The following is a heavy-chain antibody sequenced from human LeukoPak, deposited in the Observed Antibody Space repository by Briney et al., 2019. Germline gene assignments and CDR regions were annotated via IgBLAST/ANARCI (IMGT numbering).Heavy chain of an antibody. J-gene: IGHJ4*02. V-gene: IGHV4-34*01. D-gene: IGHD3-10*01. CDR2: INDSVST. CDR3: ARKEGTAMVRGAGFDY. CDR1: GGSFSGDN. Sequence: PGTLSLTCAVYGGSFSGDNWRWSREPLGEGREWSGEINDSVSTNYNPSLKSRVSLSVDTSMNRFSLMLISMTAAETALYYCARKEGTAMVRGAGFDYWGQGTLVTVSS.